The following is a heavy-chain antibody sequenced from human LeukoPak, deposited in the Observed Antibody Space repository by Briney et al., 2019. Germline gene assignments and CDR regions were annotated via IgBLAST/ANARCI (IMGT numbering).Heavy chain of an antibody. CDR3: AKDRSYSGWYPEYFQH. CDR2: ISYDGSNK. Sequence: GRSLRLSCAASGFTFSSYGMHWVRQAPGKGLEWVAVISYDGSNKYYADSVKGRFTISRDNSKNTLYQQMNSLRAEDTAVYYCAKDRSYSGWYPEYFQHWGQGTLVTVSS. J-gene: IGHJ1*01. D-gene: IGHD6-19*01. CDR1: GFTFSSYG. V-gene: IGHV3-30*18.